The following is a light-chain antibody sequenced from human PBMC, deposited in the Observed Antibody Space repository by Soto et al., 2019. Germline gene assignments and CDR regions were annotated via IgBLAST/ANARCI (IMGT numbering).Light chain of an antibody. CDR1: QSISSW. CDR3: QQYNSYSPYT. Sequence: DIQMTQSPSTLSASVGDRVTITCRASQSISSWLAWYQKKPGKAPKLLIYDASSLESGVPSRLSGSGSGTEFTLTISSLQPDDFATYYCQQYNSYSPYTFGQGTKLEIK. V-gene: IGKV1-5*01. J-gene: IGKJ2*01. CDR2: DAS.